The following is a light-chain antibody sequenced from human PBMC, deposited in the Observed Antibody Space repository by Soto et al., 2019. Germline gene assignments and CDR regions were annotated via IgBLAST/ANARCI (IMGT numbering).Light chain of an antibody. Sequence: EIVLTQSPGTLSVSPGDGATLSCRASQTVGKNYLAWYQQRPGQAPRLLIHGASSRATGIPDRFSGSGSGTEFTLTIGSLEPEDFAVYYCQQYDSSPRTFGQGTKVDIK. CDR3: QQYDSSPRT. CDR1: QTVGKNY. V-gene: IGKV3-20*01. CDR2: GAS. J-gene: IGKJ1*01.